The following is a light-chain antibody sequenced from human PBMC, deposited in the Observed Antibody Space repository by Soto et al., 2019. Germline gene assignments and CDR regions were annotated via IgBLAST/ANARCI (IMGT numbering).Light chain of an antibody. CDR2: GAS. CDR3: QHYNSYPWT. Sequence: DIQMTQSPSTLSASVGDRVTITCRASPNIDRWLAWYQQKPGKAPNLLIYGASSLESGVPSRFSGSGSGTEFTLTISSLRPDDFATYYCQHYNSYPWTFGQGTKVEIK. J-gene: IGKJ1*01. CDR1: PNIDRW. V-gene: IGKV1-5*03.